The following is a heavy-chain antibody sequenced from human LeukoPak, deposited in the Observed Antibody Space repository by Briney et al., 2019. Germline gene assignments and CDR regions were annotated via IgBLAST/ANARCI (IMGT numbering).Heavy chain of an antibody. D-gene: IGHD1-7*01. CDR3: AKRRGLELLYYYYMDV. Sequence: GGSLRLSCASSGFTFSSYAMSWVRQAPGKGLEWVSTIGGTGVRTYYADSVKGRFTISRDNSKNTLYLQINSLRAEDTAVYYCAKRRGLELLYYYYMDVWGKGTTVTVSS. V-gene: IGHV3-23*01. CDR1: GFTFSSYA. J-gene: IGHJ6*03. CDR2: IGGTGVRT.